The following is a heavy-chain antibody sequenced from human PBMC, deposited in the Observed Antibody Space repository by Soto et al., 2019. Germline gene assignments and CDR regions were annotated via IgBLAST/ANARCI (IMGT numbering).Heavy chain of an antibody. J-gene: IGHJ4*02. V-gene: IGHV1-69*13. CDR1: GGSFEKSA. Sequence: SVKVSFKASGGSFEKSAINWVRQTPGQGLEWLGGFIPVYRTLNYAQKFQGRVTITADESTGTAYMTLSSLAADDTAVYYCATGVIWIGYFTVDSWGQGTRVTVSS. D-gene: IGHD3-3*01. CDR2: FIPVYRTL. CDR3: ATGVIWIGYFTVDS.